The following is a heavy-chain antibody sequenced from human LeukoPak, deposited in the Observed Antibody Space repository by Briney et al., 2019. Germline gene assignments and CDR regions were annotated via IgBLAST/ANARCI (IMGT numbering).Heavy chain of an antibody. CDR1: GFTFDDYA. J-gene: IGHJ4*02. Sequence: PGGSLRLSCAASGFTFDDYAMHWVRQAPGKGLEWVSGISWNSGSIGYADSVKGRFTISRDNAKNSLYLQMNSLRAEDTALYYCARAPSSRGADYWGQGTLVTVSS. V-gene: IGHV3-9*01. CDR2: ISWNSGSI. CDR3: ARAPSSRGADY.